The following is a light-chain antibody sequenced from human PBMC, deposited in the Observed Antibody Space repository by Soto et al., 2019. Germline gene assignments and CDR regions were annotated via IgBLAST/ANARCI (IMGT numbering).Light chain of an antibody. CDR3: QQYGSSPWT. V-gene: IGKV3-20*01. CDR1: QSVSSSY. CDR2: GAS. Sequence: EIVLTQSPGTLSLSPGERATLSCRASQSVSSSYLAGYQQKPGQAPRLLIYGASSRVTGIPDRFSGSGSGTDCTLAISRLEREDFAVYYCQQYGSSPWTFGQGTKVAIK. J-gene: IGKJ1*01.